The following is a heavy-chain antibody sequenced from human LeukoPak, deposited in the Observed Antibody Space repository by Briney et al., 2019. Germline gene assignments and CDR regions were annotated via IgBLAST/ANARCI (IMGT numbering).Heavy chain of an antibody. CDR2: INHSGST. Sequence: KASETLSLTCTVSGGSISSSSYYWGWIRQPPGKGLEWIGEINHSGSTNYNPSLKSRVTISVDTSKNQFSLKLSSVTAADTAVYYCAGGGPPRGDYFQHWGQGTLVTVSS. CDR3: AGGGPPRGDYFQH. J-gene: IGHJ1*01. D-gene: IGHD3-10*01. CDR1: GGSISSSSYY. V-gene: IGHV4-39*07.